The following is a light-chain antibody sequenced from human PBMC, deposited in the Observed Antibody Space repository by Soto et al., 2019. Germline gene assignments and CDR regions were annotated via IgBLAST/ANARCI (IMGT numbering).Light chain of an antibody. V-gene: IGKV3-20*01. Sequence: DIVLTQSPSTLSLSAGERATISCRASQSVSSSYLAWYQQKTGQAPRLLIYGAASRATGIPDRFSGSGSGTDFTLTISRMEPEAFAFDYCQQYGSSPPLFTFGPGTKVDIK. CDR2: GAA. J-gene: IGKJ3*01. CDR1: QSVSSSY. CDR3: QQYGSSPPLFT.